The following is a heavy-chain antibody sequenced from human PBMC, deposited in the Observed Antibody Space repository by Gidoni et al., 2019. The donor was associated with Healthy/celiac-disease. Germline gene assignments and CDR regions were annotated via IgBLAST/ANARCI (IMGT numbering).Heavy chain of an antibody. J-gene: IGHJ6*02. CDR1: GFTFSSYA. CDR2: ISYDGSNK. D-gene: IGHD3-3*01. CDR3: ARGIYYDFRIHYGMDV. V-gene: IGHV3-30-3*01. Sequence: QVQLVESGGGVVQPGRSLRLSCAASGFTFSSYAMHWVRQAPGKGLEWVAVISYDGSNKYYADSVKGRFTISRDNSKNTLYLQMNSLRAEDTAVYYCARGIYYDFRIHYGMDVWGQGTTVTVSS.